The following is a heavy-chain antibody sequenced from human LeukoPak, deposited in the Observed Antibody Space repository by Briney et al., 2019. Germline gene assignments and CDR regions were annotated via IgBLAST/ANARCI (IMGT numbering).Heavy chain of an antibody. V-gene: IGHV1-69*06. Sequence: GASVKVSCKASGGTFSSYAISWVRQAPGQGLEWMGGIIPIFGTANYAQKFQGRVTITADKSTSTAYMELSSLRSEDTAVYYCARDEYSGSYGVYNWFDPWGQGTLVTVSS. J-gene: IGHJ5*02. D-gene: IGHD1-26*01. CDR2: IIPIFGTA. CDR1: GGTFSSYA. CDR3: ARDEYSGSYGVYNWFDP.